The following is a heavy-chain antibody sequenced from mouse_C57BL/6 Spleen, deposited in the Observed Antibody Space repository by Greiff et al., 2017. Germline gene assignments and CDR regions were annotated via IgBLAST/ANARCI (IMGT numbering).Heavy chain of an antibody. V-gene: IGHV2-2*01. CDR2: IWSGGST. CDR3: ARDEVTTEFRLAY. D-gene: IGHD2-2*01. CDR1: GFSLTSYG. J-gene: IGHJ3*01. Sequence: QVQLKESGPGLVQPSQSLSITCTVSGFSLTSYGVHWVRQSPGKGLEWLGVIWSGGSTDYNAAFISRLSISKDNSKSQVFFKMNSLQADDTAIYYCARDEVTTEFRLAYWGQGTLVTVSA.